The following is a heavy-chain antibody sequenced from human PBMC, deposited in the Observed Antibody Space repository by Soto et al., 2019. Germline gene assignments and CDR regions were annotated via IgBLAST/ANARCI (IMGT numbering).Heavy chain of an antibody. V-gene: IGHV3-48*02. D-gene: IGHD3-22*01. CDR2: ISSSSSTI. J-gene: IGHJ4*02. CDR3: ARDAYDSKSSWSDY. CDR1: GFTFSSYS. Sequence: QPGGSLRLSCAASGFTFSSYSMNWVRQAPGKGLEWVSYISSSSSTIYYADSVKGRFTISRDNAKNSLYLQMNSLRDEDTAVYYCARDAYDSKSSWSDYWGQGTLVTVSS.